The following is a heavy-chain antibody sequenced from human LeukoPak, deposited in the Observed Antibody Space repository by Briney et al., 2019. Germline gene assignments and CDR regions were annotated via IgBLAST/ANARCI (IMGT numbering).Heavy chain of an antibody. Sequence: GGSLRLSCAASGFTFSSYALSWVRQAPGKGLEWVSAISGTGGSTYYADSVKGRFTISRDNSKNTLNLHMNSLRADDTAVYYCAKDRRFGGIYDMDVWGQGTTVTVSS. D-gene: IGHD3-10*01. J-gene: IGHJ6*02. V-gene: IGHV3-23*01. CDR3: AKDRRFGGIYDMDV. CDR1: GFTFSSYA. CDR2: ISGTGGST.